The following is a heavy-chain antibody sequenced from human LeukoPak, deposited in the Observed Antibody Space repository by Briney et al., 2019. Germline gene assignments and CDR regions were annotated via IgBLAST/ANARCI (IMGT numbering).Heavy chain of an antibody. D-gene: IGHD3-9*01. CDR2: ISYDGSNK. CDR3: AKDQDYDILTGNDQGVDY. V-gene: IGHV3-30*18. CDR1: GFTFSSYG. J-gene: IGHJ4*02. Sequence: PGGSLRLSCAASGFTFSSYGMHWVRQAPGKGLEWVAVISYDGSNKYYADSVKGRFTISRDNSKNTLYLQMNSLRAEDTAVYYCAKDQDYDILTGNDQGVDYWGQGTLVTVSS.